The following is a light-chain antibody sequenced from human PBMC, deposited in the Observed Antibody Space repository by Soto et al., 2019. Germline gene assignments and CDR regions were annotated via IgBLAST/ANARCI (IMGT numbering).Light chain of an antibody. CDR2: GAS. V-gene: IGKV3-20*01. CDR3: QQYGSPPPYT. J-gene: IGKJ2*01. Sequence: EIVLTQSPGTLSLSPGERATLSCRASQSVSSSYLAWYQQKPGQAPRLLIYGASSRATGIPDRFSGSGSGTDFTRTISRMEAEDFAVYYCQQYGSPPPYTFGQGTKLEIK. CDR1: QSVSSSY.